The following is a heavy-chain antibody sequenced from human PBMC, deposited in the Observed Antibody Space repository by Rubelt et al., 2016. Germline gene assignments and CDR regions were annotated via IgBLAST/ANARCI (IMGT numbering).Heavy chain of an antibody. D-gene: IGHD4-23*01. Sequence: QITLKESGPTLVEPTQTLTLTCSFSGFSLTTSGVGVGWIRQPPGKALEWLAVIYWDDDKRYSPSVKSRLTISKDTSKNQVVHTMTNMDPVDTGTFYCALLLYGGNWFDPWGQGTLVTVSS. CDR3: ALLLYGGNWFDP. CDR1: GFSLTTSGVG. V-gene: IGHV2-5*02. J-gene: IGHJ5*02. CDR2: IYWDDDK.